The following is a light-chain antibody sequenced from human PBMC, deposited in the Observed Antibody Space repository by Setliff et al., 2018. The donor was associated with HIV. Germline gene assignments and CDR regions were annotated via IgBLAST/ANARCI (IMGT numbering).Light chain of an antibody. CDR1: NTDY. CDR3: SSYTTTTFL. J-gene: IGLJ2*01. V-gene: IGLV2-14*03. CDR2: DVT. Sequence: QSVLTQPASVSGSPGQSITISCTGANTDYVSWYQQHPGSAPKLIIYDVTNRPSGVSNRFSGSKSDSTASLTISGLQSEDEADYYCSSYTTTTFLFGGGTK.